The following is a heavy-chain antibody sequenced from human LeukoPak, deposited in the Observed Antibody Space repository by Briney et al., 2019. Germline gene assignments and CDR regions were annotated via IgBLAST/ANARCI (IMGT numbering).Heavy chain of an antibody. CDR3: ARGTVTTPPYYYGLDV. D-gene: IGHD4-17*01. CDR1: GYTFTNYG. CDR2: ISAYNGYT. Sequence: GASVKVSCKAPGYTFTNYGFTWVRQAPGQGLDWVGWISAYNGYTNSAQKFQGRVTMTTDSSTNTAYMELRSLRSDDTAVYYCARGTVTTPPYYYGLDVWGQGTTVTVS. V-gene: IGHV1-18*01. J-gene: IGHJ6*02.